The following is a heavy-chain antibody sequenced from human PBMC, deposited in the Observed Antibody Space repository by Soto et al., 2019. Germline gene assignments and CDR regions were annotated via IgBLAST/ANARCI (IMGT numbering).Heavy chain of an antibody. CDR2: LYYSGST. V-gene: IGHV4-39*01. CDR1: GGSISSSSYY. J-gene: IGHJ5*02. D-gene: IGHD4-17*01. CDR3: ARFVYGAYISDNWFDP. Sequence: QLQLQESGPGLVKPSETLSLTCTVSGGSISSSSYYWGWIRQPPGKGLEWIGSLYYSGSTYYNPSLTSRVTISVDTSKTQFSLKLSSLTAAETAVYYCARFVYGAYISDNWFDPWGQGTLVTVSS.